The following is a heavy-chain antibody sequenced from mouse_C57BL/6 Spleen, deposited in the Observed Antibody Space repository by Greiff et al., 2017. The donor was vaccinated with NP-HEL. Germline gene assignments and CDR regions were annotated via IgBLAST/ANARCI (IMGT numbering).Heavy chain of an antibody. V-gene: IGHV5-17*01. Sequence: EVMLVESGGGLVKPGGSQKLSCAASGFTFSDYGMHWVRQAPEKGLEWVAYISSGSSTIYYADTVKGRFTISRDNAKNTLFLQMTSLRSEDTAMYYCARQGYYYGSTYFDYWGQGTTLTVSS. J-gene: IGHJ2*01. CDR3: ARQGYYYGSTYFDY. D-gene: IGHD1-1*01. CDR1: GFTFSDYG. CDR2: ISSGSSTI.